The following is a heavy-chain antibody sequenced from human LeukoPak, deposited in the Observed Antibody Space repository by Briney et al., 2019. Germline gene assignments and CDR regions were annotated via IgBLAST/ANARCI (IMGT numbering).Heavy chain of an antibody. V-gene: IGHV4-4*07. CDR1: GGSISSYY. D-gene: IGHD1-26*01. Sequence: SETLSLTCTVSGGSISSYYWSWLRQPAGKGLEWVGRIYTSGSTNYNASLKSRVSMSVDTSKNQFSLKLSSVTAADTAVFYCARENSGSYREFDYWGQGTLVTVSS. J-gene: IGHJ4*02. CDR2: IYTSGST. CDR3: ARENSGSYREFDY.